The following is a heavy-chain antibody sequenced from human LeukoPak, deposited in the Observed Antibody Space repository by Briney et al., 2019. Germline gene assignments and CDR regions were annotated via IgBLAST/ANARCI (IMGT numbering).Heavy chain of an antibody. Sequence: PGGSLRLSCAASGFTLDDYAMHWVRQAPGKGLEWVSLITWDAGSTYYADSVKGRFTISRDNSKNSLYLQMNSLRAEDTALYYCAKGTSSWHEFDYWGQGTLVTVSS. CDR1: GFTLDDYA. CDR3: AKGTSSWHEFDY. V-gene: IGHV3-43D*03. J-gene: IGHJ4*02. CDR2: ITWDAGST. D-gene: IGHD6-13*01.